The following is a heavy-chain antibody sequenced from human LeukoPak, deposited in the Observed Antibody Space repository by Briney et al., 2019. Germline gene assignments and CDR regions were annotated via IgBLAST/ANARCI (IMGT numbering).Heavy chain of an antibody. V-gene: IGHV4-34*01. CDR1: GESLSAFY. Sequence: ETLSLTCSVYGESLSAFYWSWIRQPPGKGLEWIAEINHSGGAKYNPSLKSRVTISVDTSKKQFSLKMTYVNAADTAVYYCATGRGMDVWGQGTTVTVSS. CDR2: INHSGGA. CDR3: ATGRGMDV. J-gene: IGHJ6*02.